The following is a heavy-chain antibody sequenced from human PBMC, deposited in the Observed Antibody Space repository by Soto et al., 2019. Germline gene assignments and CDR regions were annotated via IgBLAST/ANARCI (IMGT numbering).Heavy chain of an antibody. D-gene: IGHD3-10*01. CDR3: ARELLTDYYGSGSYYNSFDY. Sequence: GGSLRLSCAASVFTFSSYAMNWVRQTPGKGLEWVSHISSSSSYIYYADSVKGRFTISRDNAKNSLYLQMNSLRAEDTAVYYCARELLTDYYGSGSYYNSFDYWGKGTLV. CDR1: VFTFSSYA. J-gene: IGHJ4*02. CDR2: ISSSSSYI. V-gene: IGHV3-21*05.